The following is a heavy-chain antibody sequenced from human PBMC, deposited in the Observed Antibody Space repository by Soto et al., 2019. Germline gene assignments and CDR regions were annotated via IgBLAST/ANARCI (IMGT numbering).Heavy chain of an antibody. V-gene: IGHV3-23*01. CDR1: GFTFSSYA. Sequence: EVQLLESGGGLVQPGGSLRLSCAASGFTFSSYAMSWVRQAPGKGLEWVSAISGSGGSTYYADSVKGRFTISRDNSKNTLYLQMNSLRAEDTAVYYCAKRLGDSSCYYYSQYFDYWGQGTLVTVSS. D-gene: IGHD3-22*01. CDR2: ISGSGGST. J-gene: IGHJ4*02. CDR3: AKRLGDSSCYYYSQYFDY.